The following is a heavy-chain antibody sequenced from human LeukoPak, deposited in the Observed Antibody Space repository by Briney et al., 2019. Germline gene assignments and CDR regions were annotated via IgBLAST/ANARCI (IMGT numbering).Heavy chain of an antibody. CDR2: IKSKSDDGTT. V-gene: IGHV3-15*01. CDR3: CGTRGDL. D-gene: IGHD1-14*01. Sequence: GGSLRLSCEASGFTFSKVWMSWVRQAPGKGLEWVGRIKSKSDDGTTDYAPPVRGRFTISRDGSKSTVYLQMDSLRSEDTAVYYCCGTRGDLWGQGTLVTVSS. CDR1: GFTFSKVW. J-gene: IGHJ5*02.